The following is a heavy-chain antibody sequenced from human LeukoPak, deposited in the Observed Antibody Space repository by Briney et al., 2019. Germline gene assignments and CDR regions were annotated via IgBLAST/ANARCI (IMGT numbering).Heavy chain of an antibody. D-gene: IGHD5-24*01. J-gene: IGHJ4*02. CDR1: GFTFSSYG. V-gene: IGHV3-30*18. Sequence: PGGSLRHSCAASGFTFSSYGMHWVRQAPGKGLEWVAVISYDGSNKYYADSVKGRFTISRDNSKNTLYLQMNSLRAEDSAVYYCAKDRMATTPKGFDYWGQGTLVTVSS. CDR3: AKDRMATTPKGFDY. CDR2: ISYDGSNK.